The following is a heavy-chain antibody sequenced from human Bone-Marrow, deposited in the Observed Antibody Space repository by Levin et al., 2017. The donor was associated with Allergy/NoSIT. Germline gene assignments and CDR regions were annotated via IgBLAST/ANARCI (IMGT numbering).Heavy chain of an antibody. CDR2: INPHSGAT. CDR3: ARGRRYGSGSYYFPLHFDY. V-gene: IGHV1-2*02. J-gene: IGHJ4*02. Sequence: ASVKVSCKASGYTFTVSYLHWVRQAPGQGLEWIGWINPHSGATKSAQTFQGRGTMTSDTSTATGYMELSGLKSDDTAVYYCARGRRYGSGSYYFPLHFDYWGQGTLVTVSS. CDR1: GYTFTVSY. D-gene: IGHD3-10*01.